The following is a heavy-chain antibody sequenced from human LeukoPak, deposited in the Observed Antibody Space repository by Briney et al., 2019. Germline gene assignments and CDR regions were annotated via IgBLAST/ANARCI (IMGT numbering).Heavy chain of an antibody. J-gene: IGHJ5*02. V-gene: IGHV1-46*01. CDR1: GYTFTSYY. CDR2: INPSGGST. CDR3: ASSYCSSTSCYQYWFDP. D-gene: IGHD2-2*01. Sequence: ASVKVSCKASGYTFTSYYMHWVRQAPGQGLEWMGIINPSGGSTSYAQKFQGRVTMTRDTSTSTVHMELSSLRSEDTAMYYCASSYCSSTSCYQYWFDPWGQGTLVTVSS.